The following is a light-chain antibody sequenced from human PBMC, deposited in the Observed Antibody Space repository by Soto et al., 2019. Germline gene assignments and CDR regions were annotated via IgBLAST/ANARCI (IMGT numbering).Light chain of an antibody. J-gene: IGKJ1*01. V-gene: IGKV3-15*01. Sequence: EIVMTQSPATLSVSPGERATLSCRASQSVSSNLAWYQQKPGQAPRLLIYGASTRATDIPARFSGSGSGTEFTLTISSLQSEDFAVYYCQQYRTFGQGTKVEIK. CDR1: QSVSSN. CDR3: QQYRT. CDR2: GAS.